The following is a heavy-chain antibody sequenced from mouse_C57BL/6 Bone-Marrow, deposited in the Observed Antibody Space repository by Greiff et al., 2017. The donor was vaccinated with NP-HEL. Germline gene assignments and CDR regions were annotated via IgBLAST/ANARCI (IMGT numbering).Heavy chain of an antibody. CDR1: GFTFSDYY. Sequence: EVKLVESEGGLVQPGSSMKLSCTASGFTFSDYYMAWVRQVPEKGLEWVANINYDGSSTYSLDSLKSRFIISGDNAKNILYLQMSSLKSEDTATYYCAREGGLRRRTYAMDCWGQGTSVTVSS. CDR2: INYDGSST. J-gene: IGHJ4*01. V-gene: IGHV5-16*01. D-gene: IGHD2-4*01. CDR3: AREGGLRRRTYAMDC.